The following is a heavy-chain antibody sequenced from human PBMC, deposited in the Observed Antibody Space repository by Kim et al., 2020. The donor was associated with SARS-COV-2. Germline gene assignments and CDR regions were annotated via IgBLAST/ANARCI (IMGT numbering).Heavy chain of an antibody. V-gene: IGHV3-23*01. CDR3: AKNNFYFASRGMDV. Sequence: GGSLRLSCAASGFTFGTYAMTWVRQAPGKGLEWVSAISSSGGNTYYADSVKGRFTISRDNSKDTLYLQVNSLRAEDTAVYYCAKNNFYFASRGMDVWGQGTTATVSS. J-gene: IGHJ6*02. CDR2: ISSSGGNT. CDR1: GFTFGTYA. D-gene: IGHD3-9*01.